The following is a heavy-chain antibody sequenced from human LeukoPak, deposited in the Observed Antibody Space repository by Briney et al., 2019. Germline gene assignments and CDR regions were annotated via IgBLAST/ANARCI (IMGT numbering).Heavy chain of an antibody. D-gene: IGHD4-17*01. CDR3: AREGFQTVTTSVWFDP. CDR1: GGTFSCYA. Sequence: SVKVSCKASGGTFSCYAISWVRQAPGQGLEWMGGIIPIFGTANYAQKFQGRVTITTDESTSTAYMELRSVRSEDTAVYYCAREGFQTVTTSVWFDPWGQGTLVTVSS. V-gene: IGHV1-69*05. CDR2: IIPIFGTA. J-gene: IGHJ5*02.